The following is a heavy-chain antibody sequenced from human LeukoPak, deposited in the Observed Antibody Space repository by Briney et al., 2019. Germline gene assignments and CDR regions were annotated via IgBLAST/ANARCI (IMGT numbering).Heavy chain of an antibody. CDR2: INEDGSIT. J-gene: IGHJ5*02. CDR1: GFTFRTYW. V-gene: IGHV3-74*01. CDR3: IVFGDSNH. D-gene: IGHD4-17*01. Sequence: GGSLRLSCAVSGFTFRTYWMHWVRQVPGKGLVWVSRINEDGSITNYADSVKGRFTISRDNSKNTLYLQMNSLRAEDTAVYYCIVFGDSNHWGQGTLVTVSS.